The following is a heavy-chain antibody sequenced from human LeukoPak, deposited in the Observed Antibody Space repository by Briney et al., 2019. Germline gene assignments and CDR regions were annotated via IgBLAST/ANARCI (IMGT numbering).Heavy chain of an antibody. CDR1: GGSISSSSYY. CDR2: IYYSGST. J-gene: IGHJ4*02. D-gene: IGHD2-2*01. CDR3: ARHLRRSSNRYFEY. Sequence: SETLSLTCTVSGGSISSSSYYWGWIRQPPGKGLEWIGSIYYSGSTYYNPSLKSRVTISVDTSKNQFSLKLSSMTAADTAVYYCARHLRRSSNRYFEYWGQGSLVTVSS. V-gene: IGHV4-39*01.